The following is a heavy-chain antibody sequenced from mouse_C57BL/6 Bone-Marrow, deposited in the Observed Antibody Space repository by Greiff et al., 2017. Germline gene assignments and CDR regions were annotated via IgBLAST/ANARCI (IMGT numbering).Heavy chain of an antibody. J-gene: IGHJ2*01. CDR3: ARVHYDYDDGGFDY. V-gene: IGHV1-59*01. CDR1: GYTFTSYW. CDR2: IDPSDSYT. Sequence: VQLQQPGAELVRPRTSVKLSCKASGYTFTSYWMHWVKQRPGQGLEWIGVIDPSDSYTNYNQKFKGKATLTVDTSSSTAYMQLSSLTSEDSAVYYCARVHYDYDDGGFDYWGQGTTLTVSS. D-gene: IGHD2-4*01.